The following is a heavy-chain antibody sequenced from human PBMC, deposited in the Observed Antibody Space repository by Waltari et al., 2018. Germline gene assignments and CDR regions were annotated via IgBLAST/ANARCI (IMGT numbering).Heavy chain of an antibody. D-gene: IGHD3-22*01. CDR3: ARESPRYYYDSSGYYPTYYFDY. CDR2: IYYSGST. J-gene: IGHJ4*02. CDR1: GGSVSSGSYY. V-gene: IGHV4-61*01. Sequence: QVQLQESGPGLVKPSETLSLTCTVSGGSVSSGSYYWSWIRQPPGKGLEWIGYIYYSGSTNYNPSLKSRVTISVDTSKNQFSLKLSSVTAADTAVYYCARESPRYYYDSSGYYPTYYFDYWGQGTLVTVSS.